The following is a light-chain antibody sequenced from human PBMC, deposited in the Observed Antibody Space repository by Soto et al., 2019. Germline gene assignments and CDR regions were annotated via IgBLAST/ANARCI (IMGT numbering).Light chain of an antibody. CDR3: ATWYDRLNGFYC. J-gene: IGLJ1*01. CDR2: RNN. CDR1: TSNIGSNY. V-gene: IGLV1-47*01. Sequence: QSVLTQPPSASGTPGQGVTISCSGSTSNIGSNYVYWYQQLPGTAPKLLIYRNNQRPSGVPDRFSGSKSGTSASLAISGLRSDDEADYFCATWYDRLNGFYCFGTGTKVAVL.